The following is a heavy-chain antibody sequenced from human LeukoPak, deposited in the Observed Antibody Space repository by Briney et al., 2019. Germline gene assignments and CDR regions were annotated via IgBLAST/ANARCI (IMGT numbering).Heavy chain of an antibody. CDR3: ARDADYWRFEF. J-gene: IGHJ4*02. D-gene: IGHD3-3*01. CDR2: IYYSETT. V-gene: IGHV4-59*11. Sequence: SETLSLTCTVSGGSSGSQYWSWIRQPPGKGLEWIGYIYYSETTNYNPSLKSRVTISVDTSKNQFSLKLTSLTAADTAVYYCARDADYWRFEFWGQGTLVTVSS. CDR1: GGSSGSQY.